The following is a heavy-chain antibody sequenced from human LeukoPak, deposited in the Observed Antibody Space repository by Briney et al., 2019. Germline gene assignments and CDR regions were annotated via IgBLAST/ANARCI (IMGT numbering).Heavy chain of an antibody. Sequence: PGGSLRLSCEASGFGFGGFWWNWFGQPPGKGPKRVANINQDGSEKLYVDSVKGRFTISRDNAKNSLYLQMNSLRVEDTAVYYCTRDVREAYDIWGHGTMVTVSS. CDR3: TRDVREAYDI. D-gene: IGHD3-16*01. J-gene: IGHJ3*02. V-gene: IGHV3-7*01. CDR2: INQDGSEK. CDR1: GFGFGGFW.